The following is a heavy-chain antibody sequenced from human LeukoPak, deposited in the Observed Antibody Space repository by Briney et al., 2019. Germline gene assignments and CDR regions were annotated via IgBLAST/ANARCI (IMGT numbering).Heavy chain of an antibody. CDR2: ISAYNGNT. J-gene: IGHJ5*02. V-gene: IGHV1-18*01. Sequence: ASVTVSCKASGYTFTSYGISWVRQAPGQGLEWMGWISAYNGNTNYAQKLQGRVTMTTDTSTSTAYMELRSLRSDVTAVYYCARAVAARPYWFDPWGQGTLVTVSS. D-gene: IGHD6-6*01. CDR1: GYTFTSYG. CDR3: ARAVAARPYWFDP.